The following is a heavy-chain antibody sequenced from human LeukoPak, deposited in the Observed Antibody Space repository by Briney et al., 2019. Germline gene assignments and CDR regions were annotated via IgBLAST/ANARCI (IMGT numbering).Heavy chain of an antibody. CDR1: GYTFTSYY. CDR2: FDPEDGET. Sequence: ASVKVSCKASGYTFTSYYMHWVRQAPGKGLEWMGGFDPEDGETIYAQKFQGRVTMTEDTSTDTAYMELSSLRSEDTAVYYCATNYDILTGYKGPKNYGMDVWGQGTTVTVSS. J-gene: IGHJ6*02. CDR3: ATNYDILTGYKGPKNYGMDV. D-gene: IGHD3-9*01. V-gene: IGHV1-24*01.